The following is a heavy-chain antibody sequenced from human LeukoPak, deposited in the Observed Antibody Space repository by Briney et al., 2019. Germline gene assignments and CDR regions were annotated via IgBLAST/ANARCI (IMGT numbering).Heavy chain of an antibody. V-gene: IGHV4-61*01. Sequence: PSETLSLTCTVSGGSISSGSYYWSWIRQPPGKGLEWIGYIYYSGSTNYNPSLKSRVTISVDTSKNQFSLKLSSVTAADTAVYYCARHGSGKLPFDYWGQGTLVTVSS. CDR2: IYYSGST. D-gene: IGHD4-23*01. CDR3: ARHGSGKLPFDY. CDR1: GGSISSGSYY. J-gene: IGHJ4*02.